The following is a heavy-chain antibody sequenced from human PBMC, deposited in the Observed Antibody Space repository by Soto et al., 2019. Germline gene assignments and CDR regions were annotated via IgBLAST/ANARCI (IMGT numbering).Heavy chain of an antibody. CDR2: INPSGGST. V-gene: IGHV1-46*01. D-gene: IGHD2-8*01. CDR3: ASLPYPGCINAVFYQFDY. CDR1: GYTFTSYY. Sequence: ASLKVSCKASGYTFTSYYMHWVRQAPGQGLEWMGIINPSGGSTNYAQKLQGRVAMTRDTSTSTVYMELNSLRSEDTAVYYCASLPYPGCINAVFYQFDYGGQGTVVTVSS. J-gene: IGHJ4*02.